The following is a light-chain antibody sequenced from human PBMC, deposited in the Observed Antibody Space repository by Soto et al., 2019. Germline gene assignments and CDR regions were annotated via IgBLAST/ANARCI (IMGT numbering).Light chain of an antibody. V-gene: IGKV1-8*01. CDR1: QGISSY. CDR3: QQHNTYPWT. Sequence: AIRMTQSPSSLSASTGDRVTITCRASQGISSYLAWYQQKPGKAPKLLIYAASTLQSGVPSRFSGSGSGTDFTLTISCLQSEDFATYYCQQHNTYPWTFGQGTKV. J-gene: IGKJ1*01. CDR2: AAS.